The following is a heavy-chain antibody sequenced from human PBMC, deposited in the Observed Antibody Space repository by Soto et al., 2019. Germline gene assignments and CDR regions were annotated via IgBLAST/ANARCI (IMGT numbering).Heavy chain of an antibody. D-gene: IGHD3-22*01. V-gene: IGHV4-39*01. Sequence: QLQLQESGPGLVKPSETLSLTCTVSGDSVTISDYYWGWIRQPPGKGLEWIGSIHYSGRPYYNPSLKSRVTISGDTSKKQFSLKLTSVTAADAAVYYCAAHDSGGYYAEYWGQGTLVTVSA. CDR2: IHYSGRP. J-gene: IGHJ4*02. CDR3: AAHDSGGYYAEY. CDR1: GDSVTISDYY.